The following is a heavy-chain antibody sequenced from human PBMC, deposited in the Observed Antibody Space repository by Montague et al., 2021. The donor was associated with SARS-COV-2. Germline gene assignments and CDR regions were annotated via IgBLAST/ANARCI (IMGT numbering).Heavy chain of an antibody. J-gene: IGHJ4*02. Sequence: SLRLSCAASGFTFSDYYTSWIRQAPGKGLEWVSYISSSGSTIYYADSMKGRFTISRDNAKNSLYLQMNSLRAEDTAVYYCARDTRYYYDSSGYPDYWGQGTLVTVSS. CDR3: ARDTRYYYDSSGYPDY. V-gene: IGHV3-11*01. CDR1: GFTFSDYY. D-gene: IGHD3-22*01. CDR2: ISSSGSTI.